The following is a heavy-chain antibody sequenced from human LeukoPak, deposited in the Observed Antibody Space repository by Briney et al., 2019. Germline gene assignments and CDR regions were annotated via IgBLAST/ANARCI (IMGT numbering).Heavy chain of an antibody. D-gene: IGHD3-22*01. J-gene: IGHJ3*02. Sequence: GESLKISCKGSGYSFTSYWIGWVRPLPGKGLEWMGIIYPGDADTRYSPSFQGQVTMLADKSINTAFLLWRSLKASDTAMYYWATPYYYASSGYYQGVDAFDIWGQGTMVTVSS. CDR1: GYSFTSYW. CDR2: IYPGDADT. CDR3: ATPYYYASSGYYQGVDAFDI. V-gene: IGHV5-51*01.